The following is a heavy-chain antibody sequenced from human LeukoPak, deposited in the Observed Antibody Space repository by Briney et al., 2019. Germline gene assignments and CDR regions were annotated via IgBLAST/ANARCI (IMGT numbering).Heavy chain of an antibody. V-gene: IGHV3-23*01. Sequence: GGSLRLSCAASGFTFSSYAMSWVRQAPGKRLEWVSAISGGGGTTYYADSVEGRFTISRDNSKNTLFLQMNSLRAEDTAVYYCAKDSGPYTSGYYGHWGQGTLVTVSS. J-gene: IGHJ4*02. CDR2: ISGGGGTT. CDR3: AKDSGPYTSGYYGH. D-gene: IGHD3-22*01. CDR1: GFTFSSYA.